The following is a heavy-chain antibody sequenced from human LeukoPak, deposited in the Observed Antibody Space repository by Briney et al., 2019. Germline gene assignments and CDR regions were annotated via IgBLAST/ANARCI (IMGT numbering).Heavy chain of an antibody. J-gene: IGHJ4*02. Sequence: GGSLRLSCEVSGFTFSNYDMHWVRQPPGKGLEWVAGISYHGTHKYYVDSVKGRFTVSRDNSKNTVYLQMNSLRTEDTALYYCANGRHMASAVGEFDHWGQGTQVTVSS. CDR3: ANGRHMASAVGEFDH. CDR1: GFTFSNYD. D-gene: IGHD2-21*01. V-gene: IGHV3-30*18. CDR2: ISYHGTHK.